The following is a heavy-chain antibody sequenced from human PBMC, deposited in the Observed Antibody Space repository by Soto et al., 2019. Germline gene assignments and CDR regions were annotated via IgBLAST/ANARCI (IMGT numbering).Heavy chain of an antibody. J-gene: IGHJ5*02. CDR3: ARARQYYDCELDP. CDR2: IFYSGSP. CDR1: GYSIRTYY. Sequence: SETLSLTCTVSGYSIRTYYWSWIRQPPGKRLEWIGDIFYSGSPNSNPSLRSRLTMSIDTSKNQFSLKLISVTAADTAVYYCARARQYYDCELDPWGQGTLVTVSS. V-gene: IGHV4-59*01. D-gene: IGHD3-22*01.